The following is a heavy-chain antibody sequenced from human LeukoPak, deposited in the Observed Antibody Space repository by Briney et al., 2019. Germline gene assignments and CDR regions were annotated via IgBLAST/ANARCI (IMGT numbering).Heavy chain of an antibody. Sequence: SETLSLTCTVAGGSISGYYWIWIRQPPGKGLEWIGYIYSNGNTKYNPSLKSRSTISVDTSKNQFSLKLSSMTAADTAVYYCARVTGTSAILYWGPGTLVTVSS. CDR2: IYSNGNT. CDR3: ARVTGTSAILY. V-gene: IGHV4-59*01. D-gene: IGHD2-2*01. J-gene: IGHJ4*02. CDR1: GGSISGYY.